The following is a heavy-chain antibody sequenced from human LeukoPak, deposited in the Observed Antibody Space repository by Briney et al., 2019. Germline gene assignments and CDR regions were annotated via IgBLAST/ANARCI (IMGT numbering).Heavy chain of an antibody. V-gene: IGHV3-53*01. J-gene: IGHJ4*02. CDR2: IYSGGST. Sequence: PGGSLRLSCAASGFTVSSNYMSWVRQAPGKGLEWVSVIYSGGSTYYADSVKGRFTISRDNSKNTLYLQMNSLRAEDTAVYYCAKSPPVLSGDYWGQGTLVTVSS. CDR1: GFTVSSNY. CDR3: AKSPPVLSGDY. D-gene: IGHD1-26*01.